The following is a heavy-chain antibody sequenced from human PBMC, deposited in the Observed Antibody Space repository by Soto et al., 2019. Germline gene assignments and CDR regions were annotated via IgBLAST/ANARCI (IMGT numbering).Heavy chain of an antibody. CDR3: ARWGTTGGLDV. Sequence: QVQLVESGGGVVQPGTSLRVSCVGSGFTFRSYVIHWVRQAPGKGLEWVALTSYDGTDKYYGDSVRGRFTISRDNSRNTVEFQMESLRLEDTAGYYCARWGTTGGLDVWGQGTLVSVS. CDR2: TSYDGTDK. D-gene: IGHD4-17*01. V-gene: IGHV3-30*19. J-gene: IGHJ1*01. CDR1: GFTFRSYV.